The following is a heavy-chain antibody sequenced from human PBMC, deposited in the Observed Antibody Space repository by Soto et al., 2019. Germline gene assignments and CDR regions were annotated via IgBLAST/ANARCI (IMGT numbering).Heavy chain of an antibody. V-gene: IGHV1-69*13. CDR2: IIPIFGTA. D-gene: IGHD1-7*01. CDR1: GAPFSSYA. J-gene: IGHJ3*02. Sequence: SVKVFCKASGAPFSSYAISWVRQAPGQVLEWLGGIIPIFGTANYAQKFQGRVTITADESTSTAYMELSSLRSEDTAVYYCASPPVPGTTYTDAFVIWGQGTMVTVSS. CDR3: ASPPVPGTTYTDAFVI.